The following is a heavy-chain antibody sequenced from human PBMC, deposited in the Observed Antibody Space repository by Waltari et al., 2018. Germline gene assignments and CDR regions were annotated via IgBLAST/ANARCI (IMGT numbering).Heavy chain of an antibody. J-gene: IGHJ5*02. Sequence: QVHLVQSGAEVKKPGSSVKVSCTASGYTFNNYAITWVRQAPGQGREWMGGIIPMFGKEKYAQKFQGRLTIAADESTSTAYMELRSLTSEDTATYYCARGYAHCNDGGCFSNWLDPWGQGTLVTVSS. CDR2: IIPMFGKE. CDR3: ARGYAHCNDGGCFSNWLDP. CDR1: GYTFNNYA. D-gene: IGHD2-15*01. V-gene: IGHV1-69*13.